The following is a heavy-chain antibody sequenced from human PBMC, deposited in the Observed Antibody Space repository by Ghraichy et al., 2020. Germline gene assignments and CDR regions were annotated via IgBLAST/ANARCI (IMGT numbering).Heavy chain of an antibody. Sequence: LSLTCGASGFTFKNYWMHWVRQAPGKGLMWVSRIDTDGTGTRYADSVKGRFTISRDNAKNTVYLEMNNLRAEDTAVYYCGSVFEYWGLGTLVTVSS. V-gene: IGHV3-74*01. J-gene: IGHJ4*02. CDR1: GFTFKNYW. CDR3: GSVFEY. CDR2: IDTDGTGT.